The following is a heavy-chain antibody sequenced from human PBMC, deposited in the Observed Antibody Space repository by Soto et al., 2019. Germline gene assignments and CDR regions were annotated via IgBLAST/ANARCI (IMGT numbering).Heavy chain of an antibody. D-gene: IGHD6-19*01. J-gene: IGHJ4*02. CDR3: AKTLSSGWYRGGFDY. Sequence: EVQLLESGGGLVQPGGSLRLSCAASGFTFSSYTMSWVRQAPGKGLEWVSAISGSGGSTYYADAVKGRFTISRDNSKNTQYLQINSLRAEDTAVDYCAKTLSSGWYRGGFDYWGQGTLVTVSS. CDR1: GFTFSSYT. CDR2: ISGSGGST. V-gene: IGHV3-23*01.